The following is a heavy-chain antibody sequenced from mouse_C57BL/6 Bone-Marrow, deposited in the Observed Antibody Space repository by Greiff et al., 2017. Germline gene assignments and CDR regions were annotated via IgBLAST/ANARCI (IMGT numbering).Heavy chain of an antibody. CDR3: TGGLDHYYAMDY. J-gene: IGHJ4*01. Sequence: VQLKQSGTVLARPGASVKMSCKTSGYTFTSYWMHWVKQRPGQGLEWIGAIYPGNSDTSYTQKFKGKAKLTAVTSASTAYMELISLTNEDSAVYDCTGGLDHYYAMDYWGKGTSVTVSS. CDR1: GYTFTSYW. V-gene: IGHV1-5*01. CDR2: IYPGNSDT.